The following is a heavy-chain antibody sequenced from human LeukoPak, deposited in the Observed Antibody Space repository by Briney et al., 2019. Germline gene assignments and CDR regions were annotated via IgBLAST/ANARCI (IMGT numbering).Heavy chain of an antibody. D-gene: IGHD5-12*01. CDR2: INHSGST. J-gene: IGHJ1*01. V-gene: IGHV4-34*01. CDR1: GGSFSGYY. Sequence: NPSETLSLTCAVYGGSFSGYYWSWIRQPPGKGLEWIGEINHSGSTNYNPSLKSRVTISVDTSKNQFSLKLSSVTAADTAVYYCARWLWGAANEYFQHWGQGTLVTVSS. CDR3: ARWLWGAANEYFQH.